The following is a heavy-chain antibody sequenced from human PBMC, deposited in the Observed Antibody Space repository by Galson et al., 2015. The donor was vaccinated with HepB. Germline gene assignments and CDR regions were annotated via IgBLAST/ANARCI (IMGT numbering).Heavy chain of an antibody. CDR2: ISAYNGHT. CDR1: GYTFTSYG. D-gene: IGHD3-10*01. CDR3: ARDPRLNYYGSGSNDLYWYFDL. V-gene: IGHV1-18*01. J-gene: IGHJ2*01. Sequence: SVKVSCKASGYTFTSYGISWVRQAPGQGLEWMGWISAYNGHTNYAQKVQDRVTMTTDTSTRTAYMELRSLRSDDTAVYYCARDPRLNYYGSGSNDLYWYFDLWGRGTLVTVSS.